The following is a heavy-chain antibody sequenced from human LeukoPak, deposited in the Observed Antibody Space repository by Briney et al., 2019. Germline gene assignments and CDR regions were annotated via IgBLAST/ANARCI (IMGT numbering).Heavy chain of an antibody. Sequence: PGGSLRLSCAASGFTFTSYAMSWVRQAPGKGLEWVSGISGNGGGRYNADSVKGRFTISRDNSENTLYLQMNGLRAEDTGVYFCARVGTQGYYFDYWGQGTLVTVSS. J-gene: IGHJ4*02. V-gene: IGHV3-23*01. D-gene: IGHD1/OR15-1a*01. CDR3: ARVGTQGYYFDY. CDR1: GFTFTSYA. CDR2: ISGNGGGR.